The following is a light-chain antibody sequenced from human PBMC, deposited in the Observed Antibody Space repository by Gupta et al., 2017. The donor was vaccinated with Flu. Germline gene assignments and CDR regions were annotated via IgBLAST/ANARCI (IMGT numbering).Light chain of an antibody. Sequence: DIQMTQSPSTLSASVGDRVTITCRASQSFSTWLAWYQQKPGKAPKLLIYKASKVESGVPSRFSGSGSGTEFTLTISSRQPDDFATYYCQQDKSSPLTFGGGTXVEIK. J-gene: IGKJ4*01. CDR2: KAS. V-gene: IGKV1-5*03. CDR3: QQDKSSPLT. CDR1: QSFSTW.